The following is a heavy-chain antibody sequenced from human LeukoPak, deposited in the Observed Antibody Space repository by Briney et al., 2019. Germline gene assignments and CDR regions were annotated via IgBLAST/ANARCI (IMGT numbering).Heavy chain of an antibody. CDR2: INPNSGGT. J-gene: IGHJ6*03. CDR1: GYTFTGYY. Sequence: ASVKVSCKASGYTFTGYYMHWVRQAPGQGLEWMGWINPNSGGTNYAQKFQGRVTMTRDTSISTAYMELSRLRSDDTAVCYCARDLEATTFQYYYYYYMDVWGKGTTVTVSS. D-gene: IGHD5-12*01. V-gene: IGHV1-2*02. CDR3: ARDLEATTFQYYYYYYMDV.